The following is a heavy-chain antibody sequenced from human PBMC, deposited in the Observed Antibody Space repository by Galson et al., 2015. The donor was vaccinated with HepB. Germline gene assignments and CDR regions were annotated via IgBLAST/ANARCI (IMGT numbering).Heavy chain of an antibody. CDR3: ARGLSYYSDNSCYYMFDL. CDR2: INPNSGAT. J-gene: IGHJ4*02. Sequence: SVKVSCKGSGYAFIGYFIHWVRHAPGEGLEWLGWINPNSGATNYAQKFRGWVNMTRDTSVNTAYMELSRLRSDDTAVYYCARGLSYYSDNSCYYMFDLWGQGTLVTVSS. V-gene: IGHV1-2*04. CDR1: GYAFIGYF. D-gene: IGHD3-22*01.